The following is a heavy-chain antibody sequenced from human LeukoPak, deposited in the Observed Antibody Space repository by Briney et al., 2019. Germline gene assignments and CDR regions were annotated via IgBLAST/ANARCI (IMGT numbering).Heavy chain of an antibody. J-gene: IGHJ6*02. D-gene: IGHD4-17*01. CDR3: ARDTRTMTAVTRGQHYYYGLDV. V-gene: IGHV1-46*01. CDR1: GYTFTNCY. CDR2: INPSDGGT. Sequence: GASVRVSCKASGYTFTNCYLHWARQAPGHGLEWMAIINPSDGGTYYEQKLQGRVTVTRDTSTSTVYMELSSLRSEDTAVYYCARDTRTMTAVTRGQHYYYGLDVWGQGTTVTVSS.